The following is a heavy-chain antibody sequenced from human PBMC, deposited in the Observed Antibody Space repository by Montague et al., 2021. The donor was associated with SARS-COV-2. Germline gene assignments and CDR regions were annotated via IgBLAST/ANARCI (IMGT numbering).Heavy chain of an antibody. V-gene: IGHV4-59*11. CDR2: FDHAGTK. Sequence: SETLSLTCTVSGGSIRSHLWSWIRQSPGKGLEWIGYFDHAGTKKYNPSLKTRVTISGDTSKNQFSLRLTSVTAADTAVYYCARGAPTISMILVVMTGAGWYFDLWGRGTLVTVSS. CDR3: ARGAPTISMILVVMTGAGWYFDL. J-gene: IGHJ2*01. CDR1: GGSIRSHL. D-gene: IGHD3-22*01.